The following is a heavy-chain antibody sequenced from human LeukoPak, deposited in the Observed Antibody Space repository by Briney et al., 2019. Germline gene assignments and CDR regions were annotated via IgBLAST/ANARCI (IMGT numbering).Heavy chain of an antibody. D-gene: IGHD5-18*01. CDR3: AGPRRYSYGSWPHHDAFDI. J-gene: IGHJ3*02. Sequence: PGGSLRLSCAASGFTFSSYGMHWVRQAPGKGLEWVAVISYDGSNKYYADSVKGRFTISRDNAKNSLYLQMNSLRAEDTAVYYCAGPRRYSYGSWPHHDAFDIWGQGTMVTVSS. CDR2: ISYDGSNK. CDR1: GFTFSSYG. V-gene: IGHV3-30*03.